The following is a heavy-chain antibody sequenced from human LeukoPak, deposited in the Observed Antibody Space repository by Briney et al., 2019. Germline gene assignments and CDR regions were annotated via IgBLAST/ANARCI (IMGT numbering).Heavy chain of an antibody. V-gene: IGHV1-8*01. J-gene: IGHJ3*02. CDR2: MNPNSGNT. Sequence: GASVKVSCKASGYTFTSYDINWVRQATGQGLEWMGWMNPNSGNTGYARKFQGRVTMTRNTSISTAYMELSSLRSEDTAVYYCAISYYYDSSFFDIWGQGTMVTVSS. D-gene: IGHD3-22*01. CDR3: AISYYYDSSFFDI. CDR1: GYTFTSYD.